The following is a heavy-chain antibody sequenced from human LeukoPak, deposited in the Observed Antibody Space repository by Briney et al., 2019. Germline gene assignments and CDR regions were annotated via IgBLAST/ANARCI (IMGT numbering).Heavy chain of an antibody. J-gene: IGHJ1*01. CDR3: AKDLPPGIAVAGIFQH. V-gene: IGHV3-23*01. D-gene: IGHD6-19*01. CDR1: GFTFSSYA. CDR2: ISGSGGST. Sequence: GGSLRLSCAASGFTFSSYAMSWVRQAPGKGLEWVSAISGSGGSTYYADSVKGRFTISRDNSKNTLYLQMNSPRAEDTAVYYCAKDLPPGIAVAGIFQHWGQGTLVTVSS.